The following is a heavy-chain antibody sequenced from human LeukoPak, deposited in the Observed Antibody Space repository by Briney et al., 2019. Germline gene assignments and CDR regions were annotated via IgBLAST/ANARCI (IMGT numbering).Heavy chain of an antibody. Sequence: ASVKVSCKSSGYTFTSYYMHWVRQAPGQGLQWMGIINPSGGSTSYAQKFQGRVTMTRDTSTSTVYMELSSLRSEDTAVYYCARTYNWNVGYYYGMDVWGQGTTVTVSS. CDR2: INPSGGST. CDR3: ARTYNWNVGYYYGMDV. D-gene: IGHD1-1*01. J-gene: IGHJ6*02. CDR1: GYTFTSYY. V-gene: IGHV1-46*01.